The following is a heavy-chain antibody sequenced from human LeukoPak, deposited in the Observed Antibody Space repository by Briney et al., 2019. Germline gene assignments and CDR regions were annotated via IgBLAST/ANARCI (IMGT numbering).Heavy chain of an antibody. Sequence: GGSLRLSCAASGYTFSSCDMSWVRQAPGKGLEWVSGISGTGGTTYYADSVKGRFTISRDNSQNTLFLQMDSLRAEDTALYFCAKVRPPYASIYDYWGQGTLVTVSS. CDR2: ISGTGGTT. V-gene: IGHV3-23*01. CDR1: GYTFSSCD. D-gene: IGHD2-2*01. J-gene: IGHJ4*02. CDR3: AKVRPPYASIYDY.